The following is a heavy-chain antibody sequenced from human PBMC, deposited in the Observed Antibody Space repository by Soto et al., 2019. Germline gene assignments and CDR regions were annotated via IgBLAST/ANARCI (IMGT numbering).Heavy chain of an antibody. CDR2: IYYSGTT. J-gene: IGHJ5*02. CDR1: GGSLRSYY. V-gene: IGHV4-59*01. Sequence: XTLSLTCTVSGGSLRSYYWSWIRQPPGKGLEWIGHIYYSGTTNYNPSLKSRITMSVDTSKNQFSRKLSAVTAAYTDVYYCARAVETGGNWFDPWGQGTLVTVSS. D-gene: IGHD1-1*01. CDR3: ARAVETGGNWFDP.